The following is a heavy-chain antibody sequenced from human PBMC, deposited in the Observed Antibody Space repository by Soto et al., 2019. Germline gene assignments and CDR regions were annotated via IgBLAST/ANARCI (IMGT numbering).Heavy chain of an antibody. D-gene: IGHD6-13*01. CDR1: GFTFSTHA. Sequence: QVQLVESGGGVVQPGRSLRLSCAASGFTFSTHAMHWVRQAPGKGLECVAIVSFDGSNKYYADSVKGRFTISRVNSKNRLYLQMRGLTPEDTAFYYCARDQTGITTAGGGRIDRWGQGTLVTVSS. V-gene: IGHV3-30-3*01. CDR3: ARDQTGITTAGGGRIDR. J-gene: IGHJ5*02. CDR2: VSFDGSNK.